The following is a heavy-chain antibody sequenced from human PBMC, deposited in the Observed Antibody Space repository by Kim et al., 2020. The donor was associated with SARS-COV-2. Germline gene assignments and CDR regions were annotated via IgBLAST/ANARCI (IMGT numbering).Heavy chain of an antibody. V-gene: IGHV1-69*04. Sequence: SVKVSCKASGGTFSSYAISWVRQAPGQGLEWMGRIIPILGIANYAQKFQGRVTITADKSTSTAYMELSSLRSEDTAVYYCARDRVEDIRYFDWFGGMDVWGQGTTVTVSS. CDR2: IIPILGIA. D-gene: IGHD3-9*01. CDR1: GGTFSSYA. CDR3: ARDRVEDIRYFDWFGGMDV. J-gene: IGHJ6*02.